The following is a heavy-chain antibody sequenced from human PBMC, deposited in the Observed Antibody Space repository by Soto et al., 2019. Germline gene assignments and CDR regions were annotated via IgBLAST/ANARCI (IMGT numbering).Heavy chain of an antibody. V-gene: IGHV4-59*01. CDR3: ARGGFRYCSSTSCRRFDY. CDR1: GGSISSYY. Sequence: SETLSLTCTVSGGSISSYYWSWIRQPPGKGLEWIGYIYYSGSTNYNPSLKSRVTISVDTSKNQFSLKLSSVTAADTAVYYCARGGFRYCSSTSCRRFDYWGQGTLVTVSS. J-gene: IGHJ4*02. CDR2: IYYSGST. D-gene: IGHD2-2*01.